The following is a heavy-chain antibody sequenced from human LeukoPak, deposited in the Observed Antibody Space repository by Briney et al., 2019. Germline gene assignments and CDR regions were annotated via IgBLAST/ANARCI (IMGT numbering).Heavy chain of an antibody. D-gene: IGHD3-16*01. CDR2: IKDDGSEK. CDR1: GFTFSSYW. CDR3: ARAISLGGGDY. Sequence: GGSLRLSCAASGFTFSSYWMIWVRLAPGKGLEWVATIKDDGSEKFYVGSVKGRFTVSRDNAKDSMYLQMNSLRAEDTAVYYCARAISLGGGDYWGQGTLVTVSS. J-gene: IGHJ4*02. V-gene: IGHV3-7*01.